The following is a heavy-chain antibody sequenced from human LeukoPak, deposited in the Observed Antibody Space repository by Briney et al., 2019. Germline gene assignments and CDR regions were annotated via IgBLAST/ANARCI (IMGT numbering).Heavy chain of an antibody. Sequence: SETLSLTCTVSGGSISSSGYYWGWIRQTPGKGLEWIGSIYYSGSNYHNPSLKSRVSMSVDTSKNQFSLKLSSVTAADTAVYYCARQLRDSSGWYLNWFDPWGQGTLVTVSS. D-gene: IGHD6-19*01. J-gene: IGHJ5*02. CDR3: ARQLRDSSGWYLNWFDP. CDR1: GGSISSSGYY. V-gene: IGHV4-39*01. CDR2: IYYSGSN.